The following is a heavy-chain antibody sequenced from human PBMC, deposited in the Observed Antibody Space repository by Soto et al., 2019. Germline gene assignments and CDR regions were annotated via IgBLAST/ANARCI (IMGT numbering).Heavy chain of an antibody. Sequence: GESLKISCKGSGYSFTSYWIGWVRQMPGKGLEWMGIIYPGDSDTRYSPSFQGQVTISADKSISTAYLQWSSLKASDTAMYYCARSNVGYCSSTSCSTAFDIGGQGTMVTVPS. CDR1: GYSFTSYW. V-gene: IGHV5-51*01. D-gene: IGHD2-2*02. CDR2: IYPGDSDT. J-gene: IGHJ3*02. CDR3: ARSNVGYCSSTSCSTAFDI.